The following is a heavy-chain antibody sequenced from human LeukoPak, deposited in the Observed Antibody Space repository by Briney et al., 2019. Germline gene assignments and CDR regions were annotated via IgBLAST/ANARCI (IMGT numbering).Heavy chain of an antibody. CDR3: ARQFRDSSGYYSYYFDY. CDR2: IYPGDSDT. D-gene: IGHD3-22*01. V-gene: IGHV5-51*01. CDR1: GYSFTNYW. J-gene: IGHJ4*02. Sequence: HGESLRISCKGSGYSFTNYWIGWVRQMPGRGLEWMGIIYPGDSDTRYSPSFQGQVTISADKSISTAYLQWSSLKASDTAMYYCARQFRDSSGYYSYYFDYWGQGTLVTVSS.